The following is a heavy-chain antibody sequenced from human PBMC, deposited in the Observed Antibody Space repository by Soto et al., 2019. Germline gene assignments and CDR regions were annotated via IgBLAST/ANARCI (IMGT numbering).Heavy chain of an antibody. Sequence: TSETLSLTCTVSGGSISSYYWSWIRQPPGKGLEWIGYIYYSGSTNYNPSLKSRVTISVDTSKNQFSLKLSSVTAADTAVYYCARTGYSGYDLPYYYYMDVWGKGTTVTVSS. J-gene: IGHJ6*03. CDR2: IYYSGST. CDR1: GGSISSYY. D-gene: IGHD5-12*01. CDR3: ARTGYSGYDLPYYYYMDV. V-gene: IGHV4-59*01.